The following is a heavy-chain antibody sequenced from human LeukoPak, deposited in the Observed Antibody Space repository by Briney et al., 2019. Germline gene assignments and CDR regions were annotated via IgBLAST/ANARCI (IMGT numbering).Heavy chain of an antibody. CDR2: IRYDGSNK. CDR3: AKNYRRMGSGSRVGFDY. J-gene: IGHJ4*02. V-gene: IGHV3-30*02. Sequence: GGSLRLSCAASGFTFSSYGMHWVRQAPGKGLEWVAFIRYDGSNKYYADSVKGRFTISRDNSKNTLYLQMNSLRAEDTAVYYCAKNYRRMGSGSRVGFDYWGQGTLVTVSS. D-gene: IGHD1-26*01. CDR1: GFTFSSYG.